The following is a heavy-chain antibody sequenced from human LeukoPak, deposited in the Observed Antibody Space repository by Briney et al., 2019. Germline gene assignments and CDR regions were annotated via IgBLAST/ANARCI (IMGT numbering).Heavy chain of an antibody. V-gene: IGHV3-11*01. CDR1: GFTFSDYY. D-gene: IGHD2-15*01. J-gene: IGHJ4*02. Sequence: GGSLRLSCAASGFTFSDYYMSWIRQAPGKGLEWVSYITSSGSTIYYADSVKGRFTISRDNAKNSLYLQMNSLRAGDTAVYYCARDPVYCSGGTCYSVYFDYWGQGTLVTVSS. CDR2: ITSSGSTI. CDR3: ARDPVYCSGGTCYSVYFDY.